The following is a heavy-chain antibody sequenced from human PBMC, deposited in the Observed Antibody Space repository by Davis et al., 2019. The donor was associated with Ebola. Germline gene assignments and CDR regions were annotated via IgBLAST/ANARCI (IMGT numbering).Heavy chain of an antibody. CDR2: ISYDGSNK. V-gene: IGHV3-30*18. CDR1: GFTFSSYW. D-gene: IGHD1-7*01. Sequence: PGGSLRLSCAASGFTFSSYWMSWVRQAPGKGLEWVAVISYDGSNKYYADSVKGRFTISRDNSKNTLYLQMNSLRAEDTAVYYCAKAYNWNYVFDYWGQGTLVTVSS. J-gene: IGHJ4*02. CDR3: AKAYNWNYVFDY.